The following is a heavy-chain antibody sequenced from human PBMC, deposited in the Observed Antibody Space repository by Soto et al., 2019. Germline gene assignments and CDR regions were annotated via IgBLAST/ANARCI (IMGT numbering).Heavy chain of an antibody. J-gene: IGHJ6*02. CDR1: GFTFSSYW. CDR3: ASIAVVYYYGMDV. V-gene: IGHV3-7*01. Sequence: EVQLVESGGGLVQPGGSLRLSCAASGFTFSSYWMSWVRQAPGKGLEWVANIKQDGSEKYYVDSVKGRFTISRDNAKNSLYLQMNSLRAEDTAVYYCASIAVVYYYGMDVRGQGTTVTVSS. D-gene: IGHD2-15*01. CDR2: IKQDGSEK.